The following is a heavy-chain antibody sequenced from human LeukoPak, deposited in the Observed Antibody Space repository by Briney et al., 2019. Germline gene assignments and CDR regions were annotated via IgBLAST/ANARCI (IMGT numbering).Heavy chain of an antibody. CDR1: GFTFSTYA. CDR3: ARVRTDSRGWYHFDS. D-gene: IGHD6-19*01. V-gene: IGHV3-30-3*01. J-gene: IGHJ4*02. Sequence: PGGSLRLSCAASGFTFSTYAMHWVRQAPGKGLEWVAIISYDGTNKYYADSVKGRFTVSRDNARNSLYLQMNNLRDDDTAVYFCARVRTDSRGWYHFDSWGQGTLVTVSS. CDR2: ISYDGTNK.